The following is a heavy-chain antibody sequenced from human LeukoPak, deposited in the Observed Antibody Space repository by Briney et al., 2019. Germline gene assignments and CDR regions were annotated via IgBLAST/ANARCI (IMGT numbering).Heavy chain of an antibody. J-gene: IGHJ6*03. V-gene: IGHV3-11*04. Sequence: GGSLRLSYAASGFTFSDYYMSWIRQAPGKGLGWVSYISSSGSTIYYADSVKGRFTISRDNAKNSLYLQMNSLRAEDTAVYYCARGVDCSSTSCYVWHDYYYYMDVWGKGTTVTVSS. CDR1: GFTFSDYY. CDR3: ARGVDCSSTSCYVWHDYYYYMDV. CDR2: ISSSGSTI. D-gene: IGHD2-2*01.